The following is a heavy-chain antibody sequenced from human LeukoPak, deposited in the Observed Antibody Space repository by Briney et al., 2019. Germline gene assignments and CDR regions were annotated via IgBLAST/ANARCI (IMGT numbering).Heavy chain of an antibody. J-gene: IGHJ4*02. CDR3: VRLGGSSSVDH. D-gene: IGHD6-25*01. CDR2: IYSGGST. CDR1: GFTVSSNY. V-gene: IGHV3-53*01. Sequence: GGSLRLSCAASGFTVSSNYMSWVRQAPGKGLEWVSVIYSGGSTYYADSVKGRFTISRDNSKNTLYLQMDSLRAEDTAVYYCVRLGGSSSVDHWGQGTLVTVSS.